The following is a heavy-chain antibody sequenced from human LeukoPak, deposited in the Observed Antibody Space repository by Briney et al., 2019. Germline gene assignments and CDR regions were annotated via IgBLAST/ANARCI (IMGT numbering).Heavy chain of an antibody. Sequence: GGTLRLSCAASGFTFSSYGMSWVRQAPGKGLEWVSAISGSGGSTYYADSVKGRFTISRDNSKNTLYLQMNSLRAEDTAVYYCAKCILTGYYKGYMDVWGKGTTVTISS. D-gene: IGHD3-9*01. CDR2: ISGSGGST. CDR1: GFTFSSYG. CDR3: AKCILTGYYKGYMDV. J-gene: IGHJ6*03. V-gene: IGHV3-23*01.